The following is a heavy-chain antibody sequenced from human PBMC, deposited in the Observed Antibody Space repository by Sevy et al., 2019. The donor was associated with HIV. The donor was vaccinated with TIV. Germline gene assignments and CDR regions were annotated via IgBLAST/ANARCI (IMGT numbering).Heavy chain of an antibody. Sequence: RGCLRLSCAASGFTFSKYSMSWVRQPPGKGLEWVSTLSFGCGEINYADSVKGRFTISRVNSKSSVYLQMNNLRPEDTAVHYCAREGCTKPHDYWGQGTLVNVSS. D-gene: IGHD2-8*01. CDR3: AREGCTKPHDY. J-gene: IGHJ4*02. CDR2: LSFGCGEI. CDR1: GFTFSKYS. V-gene: IGHV3-23*01.